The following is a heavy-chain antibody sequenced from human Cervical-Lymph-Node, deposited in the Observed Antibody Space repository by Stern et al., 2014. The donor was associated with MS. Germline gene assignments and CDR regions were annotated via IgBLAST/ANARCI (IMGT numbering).Heavy chain of an antibody. D-gene: IGHD3-16*01. J-gene: IGHJ5*02. Sequence: QDQLVQSGAEVKKPGSSVRVSCKASGGISWVRQAPGQGLEWRGGVIPFVGTSNYAQKFQGRVTITADTATNTAYWELNSLRLDDTAVYYWARGGGDNWFDPWGQGTLVTVSS. V-gene: IGHV1-69*14. CDR3: ARGGGDNWFDP. CDR2: VIPFVGTS. CDR1: GG.